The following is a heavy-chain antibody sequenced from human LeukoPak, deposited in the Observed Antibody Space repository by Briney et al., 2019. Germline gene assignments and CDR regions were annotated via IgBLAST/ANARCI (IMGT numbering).Heavy chain of an antibody. V-gene: IGHV3-30*02. CDR1: DFTFSDYG. Sequence: GGSLRLSCAASDFTFSDYGMHRVRQAPGKGLEWVAFIRFDGGNEIYGDSVKGRFTISRDDSKDTLYLQMNSLSAEDTAVYFCAKAGYSTSWYYLDFWGQGTLVTVSS. CDR3: AKAGYSTSWYYLDF. CDR2: IRFDGGNE. J-gene: IGHJ4*02. D-gene: IGHD6-13*01.